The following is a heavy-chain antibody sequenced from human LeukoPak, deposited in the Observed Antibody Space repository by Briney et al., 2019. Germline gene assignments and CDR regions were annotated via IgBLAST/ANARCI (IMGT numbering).Heavy chain of an antibody. CDR3: ARTSYYSGSGAYYYFDY. D-gene: IGHD3-10*01. Sequence: SGPTLVNPTQTLTLTCTFSGFSLSSGGMRVSWIRQPPGKALEWLVRIDWDDDKFYSTSLKTRLTISKDTSKNQVVLTMANMDPVDTATYYCARTSYYSGSGAYYYFDYWGQGILVTVSS. CDR2: IDWDDDK. CDR1: GFSLSSGGMR. J-gene: IGHJ4*02. V-gene: IGHV2-70*04.